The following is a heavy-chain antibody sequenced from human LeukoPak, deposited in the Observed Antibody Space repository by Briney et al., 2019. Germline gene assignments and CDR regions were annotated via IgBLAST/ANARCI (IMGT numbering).Heavy chain of an antibody. CDR1: GINFNPYT. D-gene: IGHD1-26*01. CDR2: IFGNGIEK. J-gene: IGHJ4*02. Sequence: GGSLRLSCAVAGINFNPYTMNWVRQAPGKGLEWVSGIFGNGIEKFYADSVRGRFTISRDNSKNTLYLQMNSLRADDTAIYYCAKDPIFSGSYGVFDYWGLGTLVTVSS. V-gene: IGHV3-23*01. CDR3: AKDPIFSGSYGVFDY.